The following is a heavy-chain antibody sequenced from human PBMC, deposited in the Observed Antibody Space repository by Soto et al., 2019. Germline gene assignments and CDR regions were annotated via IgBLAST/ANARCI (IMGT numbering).Heavy chain of an antibody. CDR2: INHSGST. CDR3: ARVGGLYYYYYMDF. CDR1: GGSFSGYY. Sequence: SETLSLTCAVYGGSFSGYYWSWIRQPPGKGLEWIGEINHSGSTNYNPSLKSRVTISVDTSKNQFSLKLSSVTAADTAVYYCARVGGLYYYYYMDFWGKGTTVTVSS. V-gene: IGHV4-34*01. J-gene: IGHJ6*03. D-gene: IGHD3-16*01.